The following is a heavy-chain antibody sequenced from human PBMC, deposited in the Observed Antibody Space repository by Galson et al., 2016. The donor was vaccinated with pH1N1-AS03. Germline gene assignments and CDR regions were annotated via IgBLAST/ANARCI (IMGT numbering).Heavy chain of an antibody. CDR3: AKDGLSWAFDY. CDR2: IDGGRENT. D-gene: IGHD1-26*01. V-gene: IGHV3-23*01. Sequence: SLRLSCAASGFAVLANAMSWVRQAPGKGLEWVSAIDGGRENTHHADSVKGRFTISRDNSKNTLYLQMNSLRPEDTAVYYCAKDGLSWAFDYWGQGTLVTVSS. J-gene: IGHJ4*02. CDR1: GFAVLANA.